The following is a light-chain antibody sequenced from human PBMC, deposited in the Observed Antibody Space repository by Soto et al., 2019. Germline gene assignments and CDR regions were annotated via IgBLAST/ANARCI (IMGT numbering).Light chain of an antibody. CDR2: KAS. Sequence: DIQMTQSPSTLSGSVGDRVTITCRASQTISSWLAWYQQKPGKAPKLLIYKASTLKSGVPSRFSGSGSGTEFTPTINSLEPEDFAVYYCQQRSNWPSITFGQGTRLEIK. CDR1: QTISSW. V-gene: IGKV1-5*03. J-gene: IGKJ5*01. CDR3: QQRSNWPSIT.